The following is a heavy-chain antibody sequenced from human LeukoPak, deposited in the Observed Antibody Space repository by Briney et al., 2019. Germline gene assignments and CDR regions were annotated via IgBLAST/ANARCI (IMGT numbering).Heavy chain of an antibody. Sequence: GSLRLSCAASGFTFSSYGMHWVRQAPGKGLEWVAVISYDGSNKYYADSVKGRFTISRDNSKNTLYLQMNSLRAEDTAVYYCAKDRSCSTSCYASNWFDPWGQGTLVTVSS. CDR3: AKDRSCSTSCYASNWFDP. CDR2: ISYDGSNK. CDR1: GFTFSSYG. J-gene: IGHJ5*02. V-gene: IGHV3-30*18. D-gene: IGHD2-2*01.